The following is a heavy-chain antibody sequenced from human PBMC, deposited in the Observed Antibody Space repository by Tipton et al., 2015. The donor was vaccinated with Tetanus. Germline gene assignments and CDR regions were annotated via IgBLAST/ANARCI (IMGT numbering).Heavy chain of an antibody. CDR3: ARQKGY. CDR1: GYRFTDYW. V-gene: IGHV5-51*01. Sequence: QLVQSGAEVKKPGDSLKISCKGSGYRFTDYWIGWVRQMPGQGLEWMGVIYPGDSSTIYSPSFQGLVTISVDKSINTTYLRRTSLKASDSAMYYCARQKGYWGQGTLVTVSS. J-gene: IGHJ4*02. CDR2: IYPGDSST.